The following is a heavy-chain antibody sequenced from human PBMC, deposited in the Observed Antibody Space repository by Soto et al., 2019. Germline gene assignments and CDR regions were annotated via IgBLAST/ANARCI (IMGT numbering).Heavy chain of an antibody. CDR2: IYPGDSDT. D-gene: IGHD3-22*01. J-gene: IGHJ3*02. CDR3: AVSYYYDSSGYYLDAFAI. V-gene: IGHV5-51*01. CDR1: GYSFTSYW. Sequence: GDSLKISCKGSGYSFTSYWIGWVRQMPGKGLEWMGIIYPGDSDTRYSPSFQGQVTISADKSISTAYLQWSSLKASDTAMYYCAVSYYYDSSGYYLDAFAIRGQGTMVTVSS.